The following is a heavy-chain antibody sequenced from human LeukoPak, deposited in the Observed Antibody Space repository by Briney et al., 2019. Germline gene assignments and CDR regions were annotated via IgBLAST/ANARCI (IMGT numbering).Heavy chain of an antibody. CDR2: ISAYNGNT. Sequence: ASVKVSCKASGYTFTSYGISWVRQAPGQGLEWMGWISAYNGNTNYAQKLQGRVTMTTDTSTSTAYMELRSLRSDDTAVYYCARDYNAHGQQLGFDYWGQGTLVTVSS. CDR3: ARDYNAHGQQLGFDY. J-gene: IGHJ4*02. D-gene: IGHD6-13*01. CDR1: GYTFTSYG. V-gene: IGHV1-18*01.